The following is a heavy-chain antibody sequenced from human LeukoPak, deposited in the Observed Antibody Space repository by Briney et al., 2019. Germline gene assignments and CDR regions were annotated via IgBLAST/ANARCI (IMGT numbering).Heavy chain of an antibody. Sequence: GGSLRLSCAASGFTFSSYAMSWVRQAPGKGLEWVAVISYDGSNKYYADSVKGRFTISRDNSKNTLYLQMNSLRAEDTAVYYCARDSPTYYYDSSGYYYSYYFDYWGQGTLVTVSS. D-gene: IGHD3-22*01. V-gene: IGHV3-30-3*01. CDR1: GFTFSSYA. CDR2: ISYDGSNK. CDR3: ARDSPTYYYDSSGYYYSYYFDY. J-gene: IGHJ4*02.